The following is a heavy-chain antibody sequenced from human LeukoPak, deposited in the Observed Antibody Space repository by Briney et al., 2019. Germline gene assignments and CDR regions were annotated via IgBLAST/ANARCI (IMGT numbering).Heavy chain of an antibody. CDR1: GYTFNSHD. J-gene: IGHJ4*02. D-gene: IGHD1-1*01. CDR2: MNPYSGNT. CDR3: ARGYSPTLRTTGNDY. Sequence: ASVKVSCKASGYTFNSHDINWVRQATGQGLVWMGWMNPYSGNTGYAQKFQGRVTMTRDTSINTAYLEFYSLRSEDTAVYYCARGYSPTLRTTGNDYWGQGTLVTVSS. V-gene: IGHV1-8*01.